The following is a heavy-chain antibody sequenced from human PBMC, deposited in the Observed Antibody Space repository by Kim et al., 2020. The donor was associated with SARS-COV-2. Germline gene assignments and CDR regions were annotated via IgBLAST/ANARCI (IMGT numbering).Heavy chain of an antibody. CDR3: ARDADGSGNLIFDS. CDR1: GFTLRTYS. CDR2: ISTDSSFR. J-gene: IGHJ4*02. V-gene: IGHV3-21*01. D-gene: IGHD3-10*01. Sequence: GGSLRLSCAVSGFTLRTYSMSWLRQAPGKGLEWVASISTDSSFRHYAESRKGQFTITRDNAENSLYLQMNSPRVEDTAVYYCARDADGSGNLIFDSWGQGTQVTVSS.